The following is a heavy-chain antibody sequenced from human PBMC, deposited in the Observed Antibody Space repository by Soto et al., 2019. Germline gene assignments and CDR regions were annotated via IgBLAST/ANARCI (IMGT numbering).Heavy chain of an antibody. CDR3: TKEKYVMHSGYDAFDL. CDR2: ISGGGTI. V-gene: IGHV3-48*03. J-gene: IGHJ3*01. D-gene: IGHD5-12*01. CDR1: GFAFNSYE. Sequence: GGSLRLSCAVSGFAFNSYEMDWVRQAPGKGLEWVAYISGGGTIYYTDSVKGRFTISRGNVKNLLYLEMNSLRAEDTAVYYCTKEKYVMHSGYDAFDLWGQGTMVTVSS.